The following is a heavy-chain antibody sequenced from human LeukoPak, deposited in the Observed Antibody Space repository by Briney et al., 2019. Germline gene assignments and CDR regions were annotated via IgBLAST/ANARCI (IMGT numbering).Heavy chain of an antibody. V-gene: IGHV4-59*01. J-gene: IGHJ4*02. CDR2: IYHSGST. Sequence: SETLSLTCTVSGGSLSTYYWNWIRQPPGKGLEWIGYIYHSGSTKYNPSLKSRITISVDTSKNQFSLEVSSVTAADTAVYYCARGGYSVLDYSIWGQGTLVTVSP. CDR1: GGSLSTYY. CDR3: ARGGYSVLDYSI. D-gene: IGHD5/OR15-5a*01.